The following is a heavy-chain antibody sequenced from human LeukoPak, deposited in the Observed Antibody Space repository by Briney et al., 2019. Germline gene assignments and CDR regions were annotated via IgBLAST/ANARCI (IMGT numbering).Heavy chain of an antibody. CDR3: ARGFYDGVNWFDP. D-gene: IGHD5/OR15-5a*01. J-gene: IGHJ5*02. V-gene: IGHV3-30*02. CDR1: GFTFSSYG. Sequence: GGSLRLSCAASGFTFSSYGMYWVRQAPGKGLEWVAFIRYDGSNTYYADSVKGRFTISRDNAKNSLYLQMNSLRAEDTAVYYCARGFYDGVNWFDPWGQGTLVTVSS. CDR2: IRYDGSNT.